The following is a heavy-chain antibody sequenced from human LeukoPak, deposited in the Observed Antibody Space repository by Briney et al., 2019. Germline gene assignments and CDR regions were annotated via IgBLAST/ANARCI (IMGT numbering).Heavy chain of an antibody. V-gene: IGHV3-30-3*01. CDR2: ISYDGSNK. Sequence: PGGSLRLSCAASGFTFSSYAMHWVRQAPGKGLEWVAVISYDGSNKYYADSVKGRFTISRDNSKNTLYLQMNSPRAEDTAVYYCARAHRGYSYGWVYWGQGTLVTVSS. CDR1: GFTFSSYA. CDR3: ARAHRGYSYGWVY. D-gene: IGHD5-18*01. J-gene: IGHJ4*02.